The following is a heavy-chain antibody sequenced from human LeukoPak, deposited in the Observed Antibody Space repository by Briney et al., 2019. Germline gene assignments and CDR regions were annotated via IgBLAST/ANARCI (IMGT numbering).Heavy chain of an antibody. V-gene: IGHV4-4*02. CDR3: ARRIVGATGLIDY. CDR2: IYHSGST. D-gene: IGHD1-26*01. CDR1: GGSISSSNW. Sequence: SETLSLTCAVSGGSISSSNWWSWVRQPPGKGLEWIGEIYHSGSTNYNPSLKSRVTISVDKSKNQFSLKLSSVTAADTAVYYCARRIVGATGLIDYWGQGTLVTVSS. J-gene: IGHJ4*02.